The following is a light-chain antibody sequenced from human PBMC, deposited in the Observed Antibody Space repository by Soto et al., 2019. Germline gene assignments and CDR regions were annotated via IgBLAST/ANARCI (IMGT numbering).Light chain of an antibody. Sequence: QSALTQPRSVSGSPGQSVTISCTGTSSDVGGYNYVSWYQQHPGKAPKLMIYDVSKRPSGVPDRFSGSKSGNTASLTISGHPAEEEADYYRGSAAGSDTYVFGTGTKLTVL. J-gene: IGLJ1*01. V-gene: IGLV2-11*01. CDR3: GSAAGSDTYV. CDR1: SSDVGGYNY. CDR2: DVS.